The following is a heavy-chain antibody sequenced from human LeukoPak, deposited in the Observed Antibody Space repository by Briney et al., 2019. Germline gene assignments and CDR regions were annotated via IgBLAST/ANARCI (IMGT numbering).Heavy chain of an antibody. CDR1: GYTFTVYF. J-gene: IGHJ4*02. CDR3: LRYFVYFDF. V-gene: IGHV1-2*02. D-gene: IGHD3-9*01. CDR2: ITPNTGAT. Sequence: ASVTVSFTASGYTFTVYFMHWVRQAPGQGLEWMGWITPNTGATNYSQKFQGRVRITRVTSITTAYMELSSLRSDDTAMYYCLRYFVYFDFWGQRTLVTAS.